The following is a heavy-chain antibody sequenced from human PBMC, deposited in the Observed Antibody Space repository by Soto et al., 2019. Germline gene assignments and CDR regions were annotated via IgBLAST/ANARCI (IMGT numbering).Heavy chain of an antibody. CDR3: ARDHVAATIIFEY. D-gene: IGHD2-15*01. CDR1: GFTFRSYW. V-gene: IGHV3-7*01. Sequence: GGSLRLSCGASGFTFRSYWMSWVRQAPGKGLEWVVNINQDGSEKYYADSAKGRFTISRDNANNSVYLQMDSLRAEDSAVYYCARDHVAATIIFEYWGQGTLVTVSS. CDR2: INQDGSEK. J-gene: IGHJ4*02.